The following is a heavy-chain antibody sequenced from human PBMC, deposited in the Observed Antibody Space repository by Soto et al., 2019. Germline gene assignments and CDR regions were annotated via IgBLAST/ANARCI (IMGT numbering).Heavy chain of an antibody. Sequence: QITLKESGPTLVKPTQTLTLTCTFSGFSLSTSGVGVGWIRQPPGKALEWLALIYWNDDKRYSPSLKSRLTITKDTSKNQVVLTMTNMDPVDTATYYCAHSWSSGWSTGWFDPWGQGTLVTVSS. V-gene: IGHV2-5*01. J-gene: IGHJ5*02. CDR3: AHSWSSGWSTGWFDP. CDR2: IYWNDDK. D-gene: IGHD6-19*01. CDR1: GFSLSTSGVG.